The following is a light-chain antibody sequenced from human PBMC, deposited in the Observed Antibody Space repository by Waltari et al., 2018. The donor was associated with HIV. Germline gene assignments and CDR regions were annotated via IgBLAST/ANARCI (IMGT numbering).Light chain of an antibody. CDR2: RSR. V-gene: IGLV3-9*01. CDR1: NIGSKN. Sequence: YDLSQPLSVSVDLGQTARITCGGDNIGSKNVHWYQQKPGQAPALVIYRSRNRPSGITDRISASKAGSMVTLIISRVQIEDEADYFCQVWDSRTVVFGGGTTLTVL. J-gene: IGLJ2*01. CDR3: QVWDSRTVV.